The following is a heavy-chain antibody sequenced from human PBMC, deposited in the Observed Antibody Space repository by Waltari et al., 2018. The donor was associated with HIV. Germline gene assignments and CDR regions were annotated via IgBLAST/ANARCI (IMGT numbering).Heavy chain of an antibody. V-gene: IGHV1-2*02. CDR3: ASGEGGGWYSLGY. CDR1: GFTSIDYY. Sequence: QVQLVQSGAEVKRPGASVQVSCKASGFTSIDYYIHWVRQAPGQGLEWMGWINPKNGGTNYAQKFQGRVTMTRDTSISTAYMELNRLTSDDTAVYYCASGEGGGWYSLGYWGQGTLVTVSS. J-gene: IGHJ4*02. D-gene: IGHD6-19*01. CDR2: INPKNGGT.